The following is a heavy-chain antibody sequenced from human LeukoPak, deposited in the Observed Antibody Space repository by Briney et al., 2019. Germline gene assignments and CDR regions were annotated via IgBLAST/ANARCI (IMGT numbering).Heavy chain of an antibody. CDR3: ARGVRYCGSTSCYHDDS. J-gene: IGHJ4*02. D-gene: IGHD2-2*01. Sequence: EASVKVSCKASGYSFSSFDINWVRQATGQGLEWMGWMNPTSGRAGSVQKFQGRVTITSNTSISTAYMELSSLRSEDTAVYYCARGVRYCGSTSCYHDDSWGQGTLVTVSS. V-gene: IGHV1-8*03. CDR2: MNPTSGRA. CDR1: GYSFSSFD.